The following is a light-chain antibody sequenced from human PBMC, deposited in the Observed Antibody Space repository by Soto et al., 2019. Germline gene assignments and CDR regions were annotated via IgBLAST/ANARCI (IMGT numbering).Light chain of an antibody. CDR1: QSVSSS. CDR3: QQYNNWPPLT. Sequence: EIVLTQSPATLSVSPGETATLSCRASQSVSSSLAWYQQTPGRAPRLLIYGASNRATDIQTRFSGSGSGTEFTLTISSRQSEDFAVYYCQQYNNWPPLTFGGGTKVEIK. V-gene: IGKV3-15*01. J-gene: IGKJ4*01. CDR2: GAS.